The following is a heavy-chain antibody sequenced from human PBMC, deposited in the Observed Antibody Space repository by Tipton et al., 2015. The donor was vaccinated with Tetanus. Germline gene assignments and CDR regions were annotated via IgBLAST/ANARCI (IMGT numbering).Heavy chain of an antibody. CDR3: TKGGSGLFDS. V-gene: IGHV3-7*03. Sequence: SLRLSCAASGFTFNHYWMTWVRQAPGKGLEWVANIKEDGSEKYYVDSVKGRFTISGDKSKNTLSLEMTSLRAEDTAVYYCTKGGSGLFDSWGQGTLVTVSS. CDR2: IKEDGSEK. CDR1: GFTFNHYW. J-gene: IGHJ4*02. D-gene: IGHD2-15*01.